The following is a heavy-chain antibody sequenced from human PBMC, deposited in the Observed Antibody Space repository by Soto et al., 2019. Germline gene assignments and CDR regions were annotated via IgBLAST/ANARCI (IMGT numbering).Heavy chain of an antibody. Sequence: QVQLQQWGAGLLKPSETLSLTCAVYGGSFSGYYWTWIRQPPGTGLEWIGEINHSGSTNYNQSLKSRVTIPGYKAKNQFSQKLTAVTAGDTAVYYCARDKITGLFDYWGEGTLVTVSS. V-gene: IGHV4-34*01. D-gene: IGHD2-8*02. CDR1: GGSFSGYY. CDR2: INHSGST. CDR3: ARDKITGLFDY. J-gene: IGHJ4*02.